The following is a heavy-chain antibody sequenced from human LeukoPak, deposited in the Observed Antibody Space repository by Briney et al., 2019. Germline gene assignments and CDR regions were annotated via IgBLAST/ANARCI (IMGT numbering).Heavy chain of an antibody. CDR3: ARLGYCSGGSCYKNQHYYYGMDV. CDR2: ISSSSSYI. CDR1: GFTFSSYS. V-gene: IGHV3-21*01. Sequence: SGGSLRLSCAASGFTFSSYSMNWVRQAPGKGLEWVSSISSSSSYIYYADSVKGRFTISRDNAKNSLYLQMNSLRAEDTAVYYCARLGYCSGGSCYKNQHYYYGMDVWGQGTTVTVSS. D-gene: IGHD2-15*01. J-gene: IGHJ6*02.